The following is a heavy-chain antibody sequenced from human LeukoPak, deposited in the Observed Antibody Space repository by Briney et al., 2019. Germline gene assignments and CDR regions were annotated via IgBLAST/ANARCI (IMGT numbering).Heavy chain of an antibody. V-gene: IGHV1-46*01. CDR2: INPGGEST. CDR3: ARDFPFYYDNSGYYDY. CDR1: ESTFSRYY. D-gene: IGHD3-22*01. Sequence: ASVKVPCKASESTFSRYYVHWVRQAPGQGLEWMGVINPGGESTRYSQKFQGRITMTRDTSTSTVYMALGSLRSEDTAVYFCARDFPFYYDNSGYYDYWGQGTLVTVSS. J-gene: IGHJ4*02.